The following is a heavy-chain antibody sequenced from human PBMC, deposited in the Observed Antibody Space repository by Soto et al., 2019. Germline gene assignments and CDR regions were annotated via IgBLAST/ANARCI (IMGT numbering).Heavy chain of an antibody. Sequence: QVQLVQSGAEVKKPGSSVKVSCKASGGTFSSYAISWVRQAPGQGLEWMGGIIPIFGTANYAQKFQGRVTITADESTSTAYMELSSLRSEDTAVYYCARGHVGYGEYVDLVYAFDIWAQGTMVTVSS. CDR2: IIPIFGTA. V-gene: IGHV1-69*01. J-gene: IGHJ3*02. D-gene: IGHD4-17*01. CDR3: ARGHVGYGEYVDLVYAFDI. CDR1: GGTFSSYA.